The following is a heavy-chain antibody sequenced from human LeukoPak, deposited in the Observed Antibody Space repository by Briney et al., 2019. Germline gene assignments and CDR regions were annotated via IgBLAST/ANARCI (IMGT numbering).Heavy chain of an antibody. CDR1: GGSISSSTYY. D-gene: IGHD2-21*02. CDR3: ARQGRYCGGDCYSNPDV. J-gene: IGHJ6*02. Sequence: PETPSLTCTVSGGSISSSTYYWGWIRQPPGKGLEWIGSVYSSGNTYYNASLKSRVTISVDTSKNQFSLKLSSVTAADTPVYYRARQGRYCGGDCYSNPDVWGPRDPG. CDR2: VYSSGNT. V-gene: IGHV4-39*01.